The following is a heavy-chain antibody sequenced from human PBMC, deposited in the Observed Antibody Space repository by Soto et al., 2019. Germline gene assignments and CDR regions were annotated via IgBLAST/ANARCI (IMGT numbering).Heavy chain of an antibody. J-gene: IGHJ4*02. CDR3: ARDSSPMLDSPFDY. V-gene: IGHV1-69*13. CDR2: IIPIFGTA. Sequence: GASVKVSCKASGGTFSSYAISWVRQAPGQGLEWMGGIIPIFGTANYAQKFQGRVTITADESTSTAYMELSSLRSEDTAVYYCARDSSPMLDSPFDYWGQGTLVTVSS. D-gene: IGHD2-8*01. CDR1: GGTFSSYA.